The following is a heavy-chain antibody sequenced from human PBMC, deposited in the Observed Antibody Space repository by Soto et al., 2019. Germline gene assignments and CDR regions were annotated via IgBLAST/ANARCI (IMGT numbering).Heavy chain of an antibody. CDR3: ARLPHSDFWSGYSYYFDY. V-gene: IGHV5-10-1*01. Sequence: PGESLKISCKGSGYSFTSYWISWVRQMPGKGLEWMGRIDPSDSYTSYSPSFQGHVTISADKSISTAYLQWSSLKASDTAMYYCARLPHSDFWSGYSYYFDYWGQGTLVTVSS. J-gene: IGHJ4*02. D-gene: IGHD3-3*01. CDR2: IDPSDSYT. CDR1: GYSFTSYW.